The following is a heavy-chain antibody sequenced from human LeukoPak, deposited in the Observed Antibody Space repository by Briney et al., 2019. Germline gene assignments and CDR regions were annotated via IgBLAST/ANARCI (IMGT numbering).Heavy chain of an antibody. V-gene: IGHV4-59*01. J-gene: IGHJ5*02. CDR2: IYYSGST. CDR1: GDSINSYY. Sequence: SETLSLTCTVSGDSINSYYWTWIRQPPGKGLEWIGYIYYSGSTNYNPSLKSRVTISVDTSKNQFSLRLTSVTAADTAVYYCARALGQQLVTGWFDPWGQGTLVTVSS. CDR3: ARALGQQLVTGWFDP. D-gene: IGHD6-13*01.